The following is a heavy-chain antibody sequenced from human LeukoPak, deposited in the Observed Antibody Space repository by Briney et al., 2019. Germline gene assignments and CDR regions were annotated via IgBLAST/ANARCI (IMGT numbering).Heavy chain of an antibody. CDR1: GFTFSSYA. J-gene: IGHJ4*02. CDR3: AKEGMEWELLGYFDY. V-gene: IGHV3-23*01. D-gene: IGHD1-26*01. CDR2: ISGSGGST. Sequence: GGSLRLSCAASGFTFSSYAMSWVRQAPGKGLEWVSAISGSGGSTYYADSVKGRFTISRDNSKDTLYLQMNSLRAEDTAVYYCAKEGMEWELLGYFDYWGQGTLVTVSS.